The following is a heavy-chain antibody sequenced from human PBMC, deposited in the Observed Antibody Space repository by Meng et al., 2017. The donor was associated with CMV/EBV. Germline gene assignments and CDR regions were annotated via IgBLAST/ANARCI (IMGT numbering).Heavy chain of an antibody. J-gene: IGHJ5*02. Sequence: QVQLPQWGEGLLKPSEPLSLPCAVYGGSFSGYYWSWIRQPPEQGLEWIGEINHSGSTNYNPSLKSRVTISVDTSKNQFSLKLSSVTAADTAVYYCARGGNWFDPWGQGTLVTVSS. CDR1: GGSFSGYY. CDR2: INHSGST. CDR3: ARGGNWFDP. V-gene: IGHV4-34*01.